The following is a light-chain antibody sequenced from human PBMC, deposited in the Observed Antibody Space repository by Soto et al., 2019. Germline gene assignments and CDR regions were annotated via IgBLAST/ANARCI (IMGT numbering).Light chain of an antibody. J-gene: IGKJ1*01. Sequence: EIVLTQSPGTLSLSPGERATLSCRASQSVSSSYLAWYQQKPGQAPRLLIYGASSRATGIPGRFSGSWSGTDFTLTISRLEPEDFALYYCQQYGSSPWTFGQGTKVEIK. CDR2: GAS. V-gene: IGKV3-20*01. CDR1: QSVSSSY. CDR3: QQYGSSPWT.